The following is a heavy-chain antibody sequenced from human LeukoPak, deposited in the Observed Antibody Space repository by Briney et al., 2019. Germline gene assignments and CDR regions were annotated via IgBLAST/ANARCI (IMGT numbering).Heavy chain of an antibody. CDR2: IYSGGST. CDR3: ARGYHDY. J-gene: IGHJ4*02. V-gene: IGHV3-66*01. Sequence: HSGGSLRLSCAASGFAVITNYMSWVRQAPGKGLEWASTIYSGGSTHYADSVQGRFTISRDNSKNMLYLQMNSLRAEDTAVYYCARGYHDYRGQGTLVTVSS. D-gene: IGHD3-16*02. CDR1: GFAVITNY.